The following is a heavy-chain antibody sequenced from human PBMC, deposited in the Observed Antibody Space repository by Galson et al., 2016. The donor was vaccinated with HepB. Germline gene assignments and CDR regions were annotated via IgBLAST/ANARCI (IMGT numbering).Heavy chain of an antibody. D-gene: IGHD3-10*01. Sequence: SLRLSCAASGFSFSTYAMHWVRQAPGKGLEWVALISYDGSYSSYADSVKGRFTISRDNSKKTLYLQMNSLRAEDTAVYYCARLYFGSGGAVDYWGQGTLVTVSS. J-gene: IGHJ4*02. CDR2: ISYDGSYS. CDR1: GFSFSTYA. CDR3: ARLYFGSGGAVDY. V-gene: IGHV3-30*03.